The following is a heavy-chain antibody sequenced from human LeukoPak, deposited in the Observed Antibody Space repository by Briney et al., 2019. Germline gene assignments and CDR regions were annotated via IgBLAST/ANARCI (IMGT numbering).Heavy chain of an antibody. Sequence: SETLSLTCTVSGGSISSYYWSWIRQPPGKGLEWIGYIYYSGSTNYNPSLKSRVTISVDTSKNQFSLKLSSVTAADTAVYYCARVLGYCTNGVCYKNWFDPWGQGTLVTVSS. D-gene: IGHD2-8*01. CDR2: IYYSGST. V-gene: IGHV4-59*08. CDR3: ARVLGYCTNGVCYKNWFDP. CDR1: GGSISSYY. J-gene: IGHJ5*02.